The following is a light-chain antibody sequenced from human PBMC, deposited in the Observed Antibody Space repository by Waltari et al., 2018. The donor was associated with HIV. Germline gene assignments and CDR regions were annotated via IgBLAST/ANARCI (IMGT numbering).Light chain of an antibody. J-gene: IGLJ2*01. CDR2: EVS. CDR3: CSYACSSTLV. V-gene: IGLV2-23*02. Sequence: QSALTQPASVSGSPGQSITISCTGTSSDVGSYNLVSWYQQHPGKAPKLMIYEVSKRPSGCSNRFSGSNSCNTASLTISGVQAEDEADYYCCSYACSSTLVFGGGTKLTVL. CDR1: SSDVGSYNL.